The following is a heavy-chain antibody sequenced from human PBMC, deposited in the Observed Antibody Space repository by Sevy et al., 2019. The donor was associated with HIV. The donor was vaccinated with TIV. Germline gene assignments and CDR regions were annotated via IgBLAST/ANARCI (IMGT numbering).Heavy chain of an antibody. V-gene: IGHV4-59*01. CDR1: GGSISGYY. CDR2: ISYSGST. CDR3: ARSRVITGTFDY. J-gene: IGHJ4*02. D-gene: IGHD1-20*01. Sequence: SETLSLTCTVSGGSISGYYWSWIRQPPGKGLEWIGYISYSGSTNYNPSLKSRVTISVDTSKNEFSLKLSSVTAADTAVYFCARSRVITGTFDYWGQGTLVTVSS.